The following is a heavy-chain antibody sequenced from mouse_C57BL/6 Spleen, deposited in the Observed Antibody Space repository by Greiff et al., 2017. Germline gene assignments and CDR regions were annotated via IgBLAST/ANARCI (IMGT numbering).Heavy chain of an antibody. J-gene: IGHJ3*01. Sequence: GGGLVQPKGSLKLSCAASGFTFNTYAMYWVRQAPGKGLEWVARIRSKSSNYATYYADSVKDRFTISRGDSQSMLYLQIDDLKTEDTAMCSCVSQLDGGFAYWGQGTLVTVSA. D-gene: IGHD4-1*02. CDR3: VSQLDGGFAY. CDR1: GFTFNTYA. CDR2: IRSKSSNYAT. V-gene: IGHV10-3*01.